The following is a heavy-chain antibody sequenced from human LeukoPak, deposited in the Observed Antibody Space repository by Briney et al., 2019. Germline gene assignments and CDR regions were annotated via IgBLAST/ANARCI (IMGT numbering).Heavy chain of an antibody. J-gene: IGHJ4*02. CDR2: IYPGDSDT. D-gene: IGHD1-1*01. CDR1: GYSFTSYW. V-gene: IGHV5-51*01. Sequence: GESLKISCXGSGYSFTSYWIGWVRQMPGKGLQWMGIIYPGDSDTRYSPSFQGQVTISADKSISTAYLQWSSLKASDSAMYYCARTTGTTEEGTNDYWGQGTLVTVSS. CDR3: ARTTGTTEEGTNDY.